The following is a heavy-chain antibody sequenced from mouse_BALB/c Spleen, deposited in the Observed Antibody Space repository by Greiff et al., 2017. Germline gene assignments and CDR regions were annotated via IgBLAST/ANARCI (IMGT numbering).Heavy chain of an antibody. D-gene: IGHD2-3*01. CDR3: ARELGDGYFYAMDY. Sequence: EVKLMESGGGLVQPGGSLKLSCAASGFTFSSYGMSWVRQTPDKRLELVATINSNGGSTYYPDSVKGRFTISRDNAKNTLYLQMSSLKSEDTAMYYCARELGDGYFYAMDYWGQGTSVTVSS. J-gene: IGHJ4*01. CDR2: INSNGGST. V-gene: IGHV5-6-3*01. CDR1: GFTFSSYG.